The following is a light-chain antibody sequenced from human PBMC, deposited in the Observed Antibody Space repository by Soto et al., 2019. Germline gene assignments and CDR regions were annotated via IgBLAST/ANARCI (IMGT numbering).Light chain of an antibody. CDR1: QSISSY. Sequence: DIQMTQSPSSLSASVVDRVTITCRASQSISSYLNWYQQKPGKAPKLLIYAASSLQSGVPSRFSGSGSGTDFTLTIISLQPEDFATHYCQQSYSTLGTFGQGTKVDIK. J-gene: IGKJ1*01. CDR3: QQSYSTLGT. CDR2: AAS. V-gene: IGKV1-39*01.